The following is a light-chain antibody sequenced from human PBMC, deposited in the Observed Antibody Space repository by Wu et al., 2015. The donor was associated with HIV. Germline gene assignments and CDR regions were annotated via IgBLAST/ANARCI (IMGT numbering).Light chain of an antibody. V-gene: IGKV3-15*01. CDR1: QSVRSN. CDR2: GAS. Sequence: EIVMTQSPATLSVSPGERATLSCRASQSVRSNLARYQQKPGQAPRLLIYGASTRATGIPARFSGSGSGTEFTLTISSLQSEDFVVYYCQQYNNWPQITFGGGTKVEIK. J-gene: IGKJ4*01. CDR3: QQYNNWPQIT.